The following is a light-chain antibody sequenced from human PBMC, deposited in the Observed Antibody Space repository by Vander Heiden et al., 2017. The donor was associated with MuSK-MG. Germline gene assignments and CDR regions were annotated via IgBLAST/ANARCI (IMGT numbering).Light chain of an antibody. CDR1: QSVLYSSNNKSY. CDR3: QQYYSSPLT. J-gene: IGKJ4*01. Sequence: DIEMTQAPDSLAVSLGERATINCKSSQSVLYSSNNKSYLAWYQQKPGQPPKLLIYWASTRESGVPDRFSGSGSGTDFTLTISSLQAEDVAVYYCQQYYSSPLTFGGGTKVEIK. CDR2: WAS. V-gene: IGKV4-1*01.